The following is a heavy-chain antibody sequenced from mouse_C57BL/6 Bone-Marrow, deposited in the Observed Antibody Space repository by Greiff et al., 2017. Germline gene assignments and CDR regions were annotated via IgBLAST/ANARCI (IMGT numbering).Heavy chain of an antibody. V-gene: IGHV1-59*01. Sequence: QVQLQQPGAELVRPGTSVKLSCKASGYTFTSYWMHWVKQRPGQGLEWIGVIDPSDSYTNYNQKFKGKATLTVDTSSSTAYMQLSSLTSEDSAVYYCARWSSGPAWFAYWGQGTLVTVSA. CDR3: ARWSSGPAWFAY. D-gene: IGHD3-2*02. J-gene: IGHJ3*01. CDR1: GYTFTSYW. CDR2: IDPSDSYT.